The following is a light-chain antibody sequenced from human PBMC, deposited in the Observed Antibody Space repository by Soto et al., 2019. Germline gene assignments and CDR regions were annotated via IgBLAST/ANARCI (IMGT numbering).Light chain of an antibody. CDR3: QQRKYWPPLT. CDR1: HLVDIY. J-gene: IGKJ5*01. V-gene: IGKV3-11*01. Sequence: EAVLTQSPATLSLSPGETATLSCRASHLVDIYVAWYQQKPGQAPRLLIYDASNRATGIPARFSGSGSGTDFTLTISSLEPEDFAVYYCQQRKYWPPLTCGQGTRLE. CDR2: DAS.